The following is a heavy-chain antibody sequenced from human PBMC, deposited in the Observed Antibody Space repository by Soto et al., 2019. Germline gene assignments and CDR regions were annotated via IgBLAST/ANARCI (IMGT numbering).Heavy chain of an antibody. J-gene: IGHJ4*02. D-gene: IGHD3-16*01. CDR2: ISATGGGT. CDR1: GFKFSNYA. V-gene: IGHV3-23*01. CDR3: AKDRRAGGNSAFYFDF. Sequence: SGGSLRLSCAASGFKFSNYAMSWVRQAPGNGLEWVSLISATGGGTYYADSVKGRFTISRDNSHNTLYLQVHSLTAGDTAVYYCAKDRRAGGNSAFYFDFWGQGAQVTVSS.